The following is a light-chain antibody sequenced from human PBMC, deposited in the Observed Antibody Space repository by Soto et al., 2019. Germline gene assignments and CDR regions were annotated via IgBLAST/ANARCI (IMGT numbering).Light chain of an antibody. CDR3: QQLHSTTSYT. V-gene: IGKV1-39*01. Sequence: DIQMTQSPSSLSASVGDRVTITCRASQNIRNYLNWYQQRPGKTPNLLVYAASNLRSGVPSRFSSSASGTDFTLTISSLQPEDFATYYCQQLHSTTSYTFGQGTRVDIK. J-gene: IGKJ2*01. CDR1: QNIRNY. CDR2: AAS.